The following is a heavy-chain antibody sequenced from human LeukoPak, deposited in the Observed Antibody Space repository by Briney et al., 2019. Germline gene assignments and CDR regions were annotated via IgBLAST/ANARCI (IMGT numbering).Heavy chain of an antibody. Sequence: ASVKVSCKASGGAFSSFAISWVRQAPGQGLEWMGGIIPAINTTNYAQKFQGRATVTTDESTSTAYMELSSLKSEDTAVYYCARGGETTVIPFYFYYMDVWGKGTTVTVSS. CDR2: IIPAINTT. CDR3: ARGGETTVIPFYFYYMDV. V-gene: IGHV1-69*05. D-gene: IGHD4-17*01. CDR1: GGAFSSFA. J-gene: IGHJ6*03.